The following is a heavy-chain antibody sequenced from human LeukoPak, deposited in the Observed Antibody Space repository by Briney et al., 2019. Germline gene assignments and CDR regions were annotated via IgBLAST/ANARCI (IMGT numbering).Heavy chain of an antibody. J-gene: IGHJ5*02. CDR1: GGSISSYY. CDR3: VRYSSSSGWFDP. Sequence: SETPSLTCTVSGGSISSYYWSWIRQPPGKGLEWIGYIYYSGSTNYNPSLKSRVTISVDTSKNQFSLKLSSVTATDTAVYYCVRYSSSSGWFDPWGQGTLVTVSS. D-gene: IGHD6-6*01. V-gene: IGHV4-59*08. CDR2: IYYSGST.